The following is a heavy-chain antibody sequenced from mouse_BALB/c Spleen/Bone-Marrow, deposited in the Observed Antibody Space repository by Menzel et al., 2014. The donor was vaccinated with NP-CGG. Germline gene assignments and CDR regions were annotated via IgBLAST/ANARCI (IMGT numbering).Heavy chain of an antibody. CDR1: GFTFXSSG. CDR2: ISSGSSTX. Sequence: EVQRVESGGGLVQPGGSRKLSCAASGFTFXSSGMHWVRQAPEKGLEWVAYISSGSSTXYYADTVKGRFTISRDNPKNTLFLQMTSLRSEDTAMYYCARSSYGYDRQAYFFDYWGQGTTLTVSS. CDR3: ARSSYGYDRQAYFFDY. J-gene: IGHJ2*01. V-gene: IGHV5-17*02. D-gene: IGHD2-2*01.